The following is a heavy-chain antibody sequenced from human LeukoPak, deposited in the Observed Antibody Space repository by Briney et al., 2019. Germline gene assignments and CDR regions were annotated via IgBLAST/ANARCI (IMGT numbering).Heavy chain of an antibody. CDR3: AKAIFGVNLIGDYYYYMDV. D-gene: IGHD3-3*01. J-gene: IGHJ6*03. V-gene: IGHV3-23*01. CDR1: GFTFSSYA. Sequence: GGSLRLSCAAYGFTFSSYAMSWVRQAQGKGLEWVSAISGSGGSTYYADSVKGRLTIARDNSKHTLYLQMNSLRAEDTAVYYCAKAIFGVNLIGDYYYYMDVWGKGTTVTVSS. CDR2: ISGSGGST.